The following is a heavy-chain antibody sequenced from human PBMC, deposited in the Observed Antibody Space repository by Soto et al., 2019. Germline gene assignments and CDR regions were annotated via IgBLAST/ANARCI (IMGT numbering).Heavy chain of an antibody. CDR3: ARGSGIVALPGELEDVNYDY. J-gene: IGHJ4*02. CDR2: INESGST. Sequence: QVQLQQWGAGLVKPSETLSLSCAVYGQSFSGHSWAWIRQPPGMGLEWIGEINESGSTYYNPSLKSRVTSSTDTSKNQFSLKLSSVSAADTAAYFCARGSGIVALPGELEDVNYDYWGQGTLVNVSS. D-gene: IGHD1-1*01. V-gene: IGHV4-34*01. CDR1: GQSFSGHS.